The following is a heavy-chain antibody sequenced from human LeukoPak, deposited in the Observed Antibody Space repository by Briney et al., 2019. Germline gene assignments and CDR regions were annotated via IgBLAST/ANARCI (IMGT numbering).Heavy chain of an antibody. CDR3: ARAFTIVVVPFHY. Sequence: SETLSLTCTVSGGSISSYYWSWIRQPAGKRLEWIGHIYRSGSTNYNPSLKSRVTISVDTSKNQFSLKLSSVTAADTAVYYCARAFTIVVVPFHYWGQGTLVTVSS. CDR1: GGSISSYY. V-gene: IGHV4-4*07. J-gene: IGHJ4*02. D-gene: IGHD3-22*01. CDR2: IYRSGST.